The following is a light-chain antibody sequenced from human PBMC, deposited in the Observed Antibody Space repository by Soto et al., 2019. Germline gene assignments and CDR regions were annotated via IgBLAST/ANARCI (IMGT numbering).Light chain of an antibody. V-gene: IGLV2-14*01. J-gene: IGLJ2*01. CDR2: EVS. Sequence: QSVLTQPASVSGSPELSITISCTGTSSDVGAYNYVSWYQQHPGKAPKLIMYEVSNRPSGVSNRFSGSKSVNTASLTISGLQAEDEADYYCNSYTNSDTPVLFGGGTKVTVL. CDR3: NSYTNSDTPVL. CDR1: SSDVGAYNY.